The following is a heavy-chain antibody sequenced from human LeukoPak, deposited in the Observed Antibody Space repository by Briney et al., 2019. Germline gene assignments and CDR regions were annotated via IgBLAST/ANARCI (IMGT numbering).Heavy chain of an antibody. CDR3: GRSFFRGVLSYYFDY. V-gene: IGHV5-51*01. D-gene: IGHD2/OR15-2a*01. CDR1: GYTFSNQW. J-gene: IGHJ4*02. Sequence: GESLNISFKASGYTFSNQWIAWVRQIPGKGLEWMGIIYPGDSDTRYSPSFQGQVSISADKFINTAYLQWSSLKSSDTATYYCGRSFFRGVLSYYFDYWGQGTQVTVSS. CDR2: IYPGDSDT.